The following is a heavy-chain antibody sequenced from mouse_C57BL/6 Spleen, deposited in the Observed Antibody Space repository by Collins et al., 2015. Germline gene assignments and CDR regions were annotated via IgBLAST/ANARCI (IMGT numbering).Heavy chain of an antibody. Sequence: QVQLQQSGAELARPGASVKLSCKASGYTFTSYWMQWVKQRPGQGLEWIGAIYPGDGDTRYTQKFEDKATLTADKSSSTAYMQLSSLASEDSAVYYCARAYRYDEGYFDYWGQGSTLTVSS. CDR3: ARAYRYDEGYFDY. J-gene: IGHJ2*01. V-gene: IGHV1-87*01. D-gene: IGHD2-14*01. CDR2: IYPGDGDT. CDR1: GYTFTSYW.